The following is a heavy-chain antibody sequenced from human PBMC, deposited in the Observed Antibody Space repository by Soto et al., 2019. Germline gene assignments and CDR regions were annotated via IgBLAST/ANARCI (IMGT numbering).Heavy chain of an antibody. V-gene: IGHV3-21*01. CDR2: ISSSSSYI. D-gene: IGHD2-2*01. Sequence: PGGSLRLSCAASGFTFSSYSMNWVRQAPGKGLEWVSSISSSSSYIYYADSVKGRFTISRDNAKNSLYLQMNSLRAEDTAVYYCARERASDIVVVPAAPYYYYGMDVWGQGTTVTVSS. CDR1: GFTFSSYS. J-gene: IGHJ6*02. CDR3: ARERASDIVVVPAAPYYYYGMDV.